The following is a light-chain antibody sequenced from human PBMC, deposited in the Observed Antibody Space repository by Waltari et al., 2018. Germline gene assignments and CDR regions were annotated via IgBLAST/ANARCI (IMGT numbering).Light chain of an antibody. J-gene: IGKJ1*01. CDR2: GAS. V-gene: IGKV3-15*01. CDR3: QQHLEWRT. Sequence: EIVMTQTPATLIVSAGARASLSCRASQSVATTAAWYQQKPGQTPRLRFYGASTRAPGIPGRCSGSGSGTECSLTISSLQSEDFAVVYCQQHLEWRTFLQGTKGESK. CDR1: QSVATT.